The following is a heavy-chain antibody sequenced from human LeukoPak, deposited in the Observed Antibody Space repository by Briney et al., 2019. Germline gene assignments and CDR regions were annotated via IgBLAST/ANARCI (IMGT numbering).Heavy chain of an antibody. Sequence: GGSLRLSCAASGFSFTSYAMSWVRQAPGKGLEWVSAISNSGAGTFYADSAKGRFTISRDNSQNTLYLQMNSLRAEDTAVYYCARDSGDGDYEPLDYWGQGTQVTVSS. D-gene: IGHD4-17*01. V-gene: IGHV3-23*01. J-gene: IGHJ4*02. CDR2: ISNSGAGT. CDR3: ARDSGDGDYEPLDY. CDR1: GFSFTSYA.